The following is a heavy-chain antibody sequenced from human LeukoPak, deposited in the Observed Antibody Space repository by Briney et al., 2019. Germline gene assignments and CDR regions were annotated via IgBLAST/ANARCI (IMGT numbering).Heavy chain of an antibody. CDR3: ARARGRAAAGPFDY. D-gene: IGHD6-13*01. CDR1: GGSISSYY. Sequence: SETLSLTCTVSGGSISSYYWIWIRQPPGKGLEWIGYIYYSGSTDYNPSLKSRVTISVDTSKNQFSLKLSSVTAADTAVYYCARARGRAAAGPFDYWGQGTLVTVSS. J-gene: IGHJ4*02. V-gene: IGHV4-59*01. CDR2: IYYSGST.